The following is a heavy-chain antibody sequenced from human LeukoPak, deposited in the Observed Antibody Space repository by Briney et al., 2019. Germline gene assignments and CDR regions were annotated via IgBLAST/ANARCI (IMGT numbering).Heavy chain of an antibody. V-gene: IGHV3-23*01. CDR3: AKATGTGYGYDFFDY. CDR1: GFTLTNYA. J-gene: IGHJ4*02. D-gene: IGHD5-18*01. CDR2: ISGGGHST. Sequence: GGSLRLSCAASGFTLTNYAMSWVRQAPGKGLEWVSLISGGGHSTYYADSVKGRFTISTDNSKNTLYLQMNSLRAEDTAVYYCAKATGTGYGYDFFDYWGQSTLVTVSS.